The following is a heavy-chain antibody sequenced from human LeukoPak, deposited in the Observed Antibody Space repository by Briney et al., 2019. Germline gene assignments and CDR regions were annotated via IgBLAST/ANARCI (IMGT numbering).Heavy chain of an antibody. Sequence: GGSLRLSCAASGLTFSSYSMNWVRQAPGKGLEWVSSISSSSSYIYYADSVKGRFTISRDNAKNSLYLQMNSLRAEDTAVYYCARDLMITFGGVIVENAFDIWGQGTMVTVSS. CDR2: ISSSSSYI. J-gene: IGHJ3*02. CDR1: GLTFSSYS. V-gene: IGHV3-21*04. CDR3: ARDLMITFGGVIVENAFDI. D-gene: IGHD3-16*02.